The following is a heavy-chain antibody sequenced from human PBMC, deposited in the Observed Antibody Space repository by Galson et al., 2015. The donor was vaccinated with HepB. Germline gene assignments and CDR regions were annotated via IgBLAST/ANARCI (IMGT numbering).Heavy chain of an antibody. CDR1: GFTFRDYY. Sequence: SLRLSCAASGFTFRDYYMSWIRQAPGKGLEWISYISSKSRYTSYADSVKGRFTISRDNAKNSLYLQMNSLRAGATAVYYCARDGSKSRFGELLTYYYFDLWGRGTPVTVSS. V-gene: IGHV3-11*06. D-gene: IGHD3-10*01. CDR2: ISSKSRYT. J-gene: IGHJ2*01. CDR3: ARDGSKSRFGELLTYYYFDL.